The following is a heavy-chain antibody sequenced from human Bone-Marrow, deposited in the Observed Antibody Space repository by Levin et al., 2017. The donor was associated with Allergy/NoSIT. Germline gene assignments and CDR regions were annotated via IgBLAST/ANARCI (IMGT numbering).Heavy chain of an antibody. Sequence: SQTLSLTCAVYGGSFSGYYWSWIRQPPGKGLEWIGEINHSGSTNYNPSLKSRVTISVDTSKNQFSLKLSSVTAADTAVYYCARGWVAAAGKMLWDFDYWGQGTLVTVSS. D-gene: IGHD6-13*01. J-gene: IGHJ4*02. CDR1: GGSFSGYY. CDR3: ARGWVAAAGKMLWDFDY. V-gene: IGHV4-34*01. CDR2: INHSGST.